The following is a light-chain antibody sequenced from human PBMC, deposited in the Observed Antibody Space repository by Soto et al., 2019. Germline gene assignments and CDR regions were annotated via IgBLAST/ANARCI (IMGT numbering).Light chain of an antibody. CDR3: CSSAPESTYV. CDR2: KGT. Sequence: QSALAQPASVSGSPGQSITISCTGTSSDVGAYNSVSWYQQHPHRAPQVIIYKGTQRPSGVSNRFSDSTSGNAASLTISALQADDEADYFCCSSAPESTYVFGTGTKV. V-gene: IGLV2-23*01. CDR1: SSDVGAYNS. J-gene: IGLJ1*01.